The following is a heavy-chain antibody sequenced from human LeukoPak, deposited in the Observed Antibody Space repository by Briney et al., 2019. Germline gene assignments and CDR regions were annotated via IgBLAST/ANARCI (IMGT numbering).Heavy chain of an antibody. CDR3: ARLPYYYDSSGYHAGAFDI. J-gene: IGHJ3*02. Sequence: PSETLSLACSVSGGXISSFYWSWIRQPPGKGLEWIGYISYSGSTNYNPSLKSRVTISLDTSKNQFSLKLSSVTAADTAVYYCARLPYYYDSSGYHAGAFDIWGQGTMVTVSS. V-gene: IGHV4-59*08. CDR1: GGXISSFY. CDR2: ISYSGST. D-gene: IGHD3-22*01.